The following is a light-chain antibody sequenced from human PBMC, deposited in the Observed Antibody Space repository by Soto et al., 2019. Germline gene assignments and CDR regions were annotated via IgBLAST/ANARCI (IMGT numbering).Light chain of an antibody. CDR1: QSVSSS. Sequence: EIVLTKSPATLSLSPGERATLSCRASQSVSSSLGWYQQKPGQAPRLLIYDASNRATGIPTRFSGSGSGTDFTLTISSLEPEDFAVYYCQQRTDWPRTFGQGTKLEIK. CDR3: QQRTDWPRT. J-gene: IGKJ2*01. CDR2: DAS. V-gene: IGKV3-11*01.